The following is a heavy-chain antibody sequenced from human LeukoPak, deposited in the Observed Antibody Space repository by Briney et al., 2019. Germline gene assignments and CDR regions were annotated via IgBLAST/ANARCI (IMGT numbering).Heavy chain of an antibody. Sequence: GASVTVSCKASGGTFSSYAISWVRQAPGQGLEWMGGIIPIFGTANYAQKFQGRVTITADESTSTAYMELSSLRSEDTAVYYCASASDYDILTGYSGHFDYWGQGTLVTVSS. V-gene: IGHV1-69*13. J-gene: IGHJ4*02. CDR3: ASASDYDILTGYSGHFDY. CDR1: GGTFSSYA. D-gene: IGHD3-9*01. CDR2: IIPIFGTA.